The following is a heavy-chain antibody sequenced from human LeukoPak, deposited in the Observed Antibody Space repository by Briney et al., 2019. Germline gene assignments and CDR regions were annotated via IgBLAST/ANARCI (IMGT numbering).Heavy chain of an antibody. V-gene: IGHV3-21*01. CDR3: AREVRRFLEWVSMDV. CDR2: ISSSSSYI. D-gene: IGHD3-3*01. Sequence: GGSLRLSCAASGFTFSSYTMNWVRQAPGKGLEWVSSISSSSSYIYYADSVKGRFTISRDNAKNSLYLQMNSLRAEDTAVYYCAREVRRFLEWVSMDVWGKGTTVTVSS. J-gene: IGHJ6*03. CDR1: GFTFSSYT.